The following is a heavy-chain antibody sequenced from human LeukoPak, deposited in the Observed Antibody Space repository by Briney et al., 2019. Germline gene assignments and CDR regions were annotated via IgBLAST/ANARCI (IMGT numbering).Heavy chain of an antibody. CDR3: AAIVNGGWYRYFDY. V-gene: IGHV1-18*01. Sequence: ASVKVSCKASGYTFPSYGISWVRQAPGQGLEWMGWISAYNGNTNYAQKLQGRVTMTTDTSTSTAYMELRSLRSDDTAVYYCAAIVNGGWYRYFDYWGQGTLVTVSS. CDR1: GYTFPSYG. J-gene: IGHJ4*02. CDR2: ISAYNGNT. D-gene: IGHD6-19*01.